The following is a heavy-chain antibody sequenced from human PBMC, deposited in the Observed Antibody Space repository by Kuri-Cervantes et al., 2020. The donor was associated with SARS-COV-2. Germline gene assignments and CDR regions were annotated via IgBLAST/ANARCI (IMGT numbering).Heavy chain of an antibody. J-gene: IGHJ4*02. CDR1: GFTFSSYS. CDR3: ARTVVVVAATIFDY. Sequence: GESLKISCAASGFTFSSYSMNWVRQAPGKGLEWVSSISSSSSYISYADSVKGRFTISRDNAKNSLYLQMNSLRAEDTAVYYCARTVVVVAATIFDYWGQGTLVTVSS. V-gene: IGHV3-21*01. CDR2: ISSSSSYI. D-gene: IGHD2-15*01.